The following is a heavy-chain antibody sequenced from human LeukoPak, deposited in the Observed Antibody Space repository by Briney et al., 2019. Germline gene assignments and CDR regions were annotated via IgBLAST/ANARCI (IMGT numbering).Heavy chain of an antibody. Sequence: GGSLRLSCAASGFTFSNYGMHWVRQAPGKGLDWVAVIWYDGSYKYYADSVKGRSTISRDNSKNTLYLQMNSLRAEDTAVYYCAKVVQYTASTGTGLDYWGQGTLVTVSS. CDR1: GFTFSNYG. D-gene: IGHD6-13*01. V-gene: IGHV3-33*06. CDR2: IWYDGSYK. CDR3: AKVVQYTASTGTGLDY. J-gene: IGHJ4*02.